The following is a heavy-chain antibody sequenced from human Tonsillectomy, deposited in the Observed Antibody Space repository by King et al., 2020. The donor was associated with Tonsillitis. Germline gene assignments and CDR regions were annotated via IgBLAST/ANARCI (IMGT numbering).Heavy chain of an antibody. CDR1: GYTFTSYT. D-gene: IGHD4-17*01. CDR3: ARGGTVTRLDY. J-gene: IGHJ4*02. Sequence: VQLVQSGAEVKKPGASVKVSCKASGYTFTSYTMHWVRQAPGQRLEWMGWINAGNGNTNYTQKFQGRVTITRDTPASTAYMERSSLRSEDTAVYYCARGGTVTRLDYWGQGTLVTVSS. V-gene: IGHV1-3*01. CDR2: INAGNGNT.